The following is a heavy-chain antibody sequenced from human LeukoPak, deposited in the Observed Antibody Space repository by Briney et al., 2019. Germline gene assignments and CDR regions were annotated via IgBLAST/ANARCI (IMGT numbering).Heavy chain of an antibody. CDR3: ARDIRRDFWSDFDI. V-gene: IGHV3-11*01. Sequence: AGGSLRLSCAASGFTFSDYYMSWIRQAPGKGLEWVSYISSSGSTIYYADSVKGRFTISRDNAKNSLYLQMNSLRAEDTAVYYCARDIRRDFWSDFDIWGQGTMVTVSS. CDR1: GFTFSDYY. CDR2: ISSSGSTI. J-gene: IGHJ3*02. D-gene: IGHD3-3*01.